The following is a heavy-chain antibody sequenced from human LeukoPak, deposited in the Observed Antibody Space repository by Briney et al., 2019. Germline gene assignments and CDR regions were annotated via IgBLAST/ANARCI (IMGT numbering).Heavy chain of an antibody. CDR3: ARGVFYYDTSGRGCYFDY. Sequence: PSKTLSLTCTVSGGSIGSYYWSWIRQPAGKGLEWIGRINTSGGTVYNPSLKSRVTMSVDTSKNQFSLKLSSVTAADTAVYYCARGVFYYDTSGRGCYFDYWGQGTLVTLFS. V-gene: IGHV4-4*07. CDR1: GGSIGSYY. J-gene: IGHJ4*02. D-gene: IGHD3-22*01. CDR2: INTSGGT.